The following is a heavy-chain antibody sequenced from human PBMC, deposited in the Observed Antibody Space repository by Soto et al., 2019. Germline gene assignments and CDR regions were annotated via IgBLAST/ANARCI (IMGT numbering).Heavy chain of an antibody. D-gene: IGHD5-12*01. J-gene: IGHJ4*02. CDR1: GGSISSSSYY. CDR2: IYYSGST. V-gene: IGHV4-39*01. CDR3: ARPFQYSGYAAPFVD. Sequence: SETLSLTCTVSGGSISSSSYYWGWIRQPPGKGLEWIGSIYYSGSTYYNPSLKSRVTISVDTSKNQFSLKLSSVTAADTAVYYCARPFQYSGYAAPFVDWGQGTLVTVSS.